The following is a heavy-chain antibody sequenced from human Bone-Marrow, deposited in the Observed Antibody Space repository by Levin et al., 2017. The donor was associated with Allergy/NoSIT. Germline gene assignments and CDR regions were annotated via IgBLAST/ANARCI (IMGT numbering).Heavy chain of an antibody. CDR2: ISGSGGST. D-gene: IGHD3-3*01. J-gene: IGHJ6*03. Sequence: GGSLRLSCAASGFTFSSYAMSWVRQAPGKGLEWVSAISGSGGSTYYADSVKGRFTISRDNSKNTLYLQMNSLRAEDTAVYYCVRFLESASTPGGYYYYYMDVWGKGTTVTVSS. CDR1: GFTFSSYA. V-gene: IGHV3-23*01. CDR3: VRFLESASTPGGYYYYYMDV.